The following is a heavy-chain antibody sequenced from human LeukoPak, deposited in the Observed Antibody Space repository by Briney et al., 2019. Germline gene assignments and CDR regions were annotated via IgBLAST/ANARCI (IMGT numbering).Heavy chain of an antibody. V-gene: IGHV4-39*01. CDR3: ARHVKKPLRFLEWLLFDYFDY. Sequence: PSETLSLTCTVSGGSISSSSYYWGWIRQPPGKGLEWIGSIYYSGSTYYNPSLKSRVTISVDTSKNQFSLKLSSVTAADTAVYYCARHVKKPLRFLEWLLFDYFDYWGQGTLVTVSS. CDR1: GGSISSSSYY. CDR2: IYYSGST. J-gene: IGHJ4*02. D-gene: IGHD3-3*01.